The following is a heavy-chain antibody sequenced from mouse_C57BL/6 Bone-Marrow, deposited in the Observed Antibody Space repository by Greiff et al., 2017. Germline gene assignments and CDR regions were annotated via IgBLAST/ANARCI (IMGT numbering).Heavy chain of an antibody. CDR3: ASCYSYAMDY. CDR1: GYSFTSYY. V-gene: IGHV1-66*01. Sequence: VQLQQSGPELVKPGASVKISCKASGYSFTSYYIHWVKQRPGQGLEWIGWIYPGSGNTKYNEKFKGKATLTADTSSSTAYMQLSSLTSEDSAVYYCASCYSYAMDYWGQGTSVTVSS. CDR2: IYPGSGNT. D-gene: IGHD2-12*01. J-gene: IGHJ4*01.